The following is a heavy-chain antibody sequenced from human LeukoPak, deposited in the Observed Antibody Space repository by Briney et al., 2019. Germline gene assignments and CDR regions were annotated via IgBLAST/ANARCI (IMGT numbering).Heavy chain of an antibody. CDR2: ISYDGSNK. J-gene: IGHJ4*02. CDR3: AKDYRLYDY. CDR1: GFTFSSYG. V-gene: IGHV3-30*18. Sequence: GGSLRLSCAASGFTFSSYGMHWVRQAPGKGLEWVAVISYDGSNKYYADSVKGRFTISRDNSKNTLYLQMNSLRAEDTAVYYCAKDYRLYDYWGQGTLVTVSS.